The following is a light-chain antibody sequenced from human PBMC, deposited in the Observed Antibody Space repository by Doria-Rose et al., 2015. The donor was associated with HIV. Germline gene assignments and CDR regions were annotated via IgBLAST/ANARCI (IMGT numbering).Light chain of an antibody. CDR2: DGS. Sequence: EIVLTQSPGTLSLSLGERATLSCRASQSFSSTYLAWYQQKPGQAPSLLIYDGSTRATGIPDRFSASGSGTDFTPTINRLEPEDFALYYCHQYGTSWTFGQGTKVEI. CDR1: QSFSSTY. CDR3: HQYGTSWT. J-gene: IGKJ1*01. V-gene: IGKV3-20*01.